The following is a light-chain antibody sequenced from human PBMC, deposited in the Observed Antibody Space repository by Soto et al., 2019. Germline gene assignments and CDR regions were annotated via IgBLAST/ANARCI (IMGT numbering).Light chain of an antibody. V-gene: IGLV2-23*01. CDR3: CSYAGSSTSYVV. CDR2: EGS. Sequence: QSVLTQPASVSGSPGQSITISCTGTSSDVGSYNLVSWYQQHPGKAPKLMIYEGSKRPSGVSNRFSGSKSGNTASLTISGLQAEDEADYYCCSYAGSSTSYVVFGGGTQLT. CDR1: SSDVGSYNL. J-gene: IGLJ2*01.